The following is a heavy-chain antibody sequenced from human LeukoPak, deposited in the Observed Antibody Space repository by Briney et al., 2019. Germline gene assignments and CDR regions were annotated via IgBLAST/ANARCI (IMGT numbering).Heavy chain of an antibody. Sequence: SETLSLTCAVYGGSFSGYYWSWIRQPPGKGLEWIGYIYYSGSTNYNPSLKSRVTISVDTSKNQFSLKLSSVTAADTAVYYCARPYSSGWLDAFDIWGQGTMVTVSS. D-gene: IGHD6-19*01. V-gene: IGHV4-59*08. CDR2: IYYSGST. CDR1: GGSFSGYY. CDR3: ARPYSSGWLDAFDI. J-gene: IGHJ3*02.